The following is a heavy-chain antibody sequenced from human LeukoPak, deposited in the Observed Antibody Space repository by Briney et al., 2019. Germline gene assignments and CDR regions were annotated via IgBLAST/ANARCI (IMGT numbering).Heavy chain of an antibody. CDR3: AREGLEWLLEWFDP. Sequence: SETLSLTCTVSGGSISSSSYYWGWIRQPPGKGLEWIGSIYYSGSTYYNPSLKSRVTISVDTSKNQFSLKLSSVTAADTAVYYCAREGLEWLLEWFDPWGQGTLVTVSS. J-gene: IGHJ5*02. CDR2: IYYSGST. D-gene: IGHD3-3*01. V-gene: IGHV4-39*07. CDR1: GGSISSSSYY.